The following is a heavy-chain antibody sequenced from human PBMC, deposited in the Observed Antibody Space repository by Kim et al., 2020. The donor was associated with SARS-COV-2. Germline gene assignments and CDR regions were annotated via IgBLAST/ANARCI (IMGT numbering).Heavy chain of an antibody. CDR2: IYYSGNT. V-gene: IGHV4-39*01. CDR3: ARQRYCIGSTCSLDY. D-gene: IGHD2-15*01. CDR1: GGSISSSGYY. J-gene: IGHJ4*02. Sequence: SETLSLTCTVSGGSISSSGYYWGWIRQPPGKGLEWIGVIYYSGNTYYNPSLKSRVTISVDTSKNQFSLKVTSVTAADTAVYYCARQRYCIGSTCSLDYWGQGSFVTVSS.